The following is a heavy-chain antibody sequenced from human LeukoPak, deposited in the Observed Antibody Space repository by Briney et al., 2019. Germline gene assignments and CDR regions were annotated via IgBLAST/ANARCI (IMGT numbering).Heavy chain of an antibody. CDR2: INPSGGST. J-gene: IGHJ2*01. V-gene: IGHV1-46*01. D-gene: IGHD5-18*01. Sequence: ASVKVSCKASGYTFTSYYMHWARQAPGQGLEWMGIINPSGGSTSYAQKFQGRVTMTRDTSTSTVYMELSSLRSEDTAVYYCARDVAMADWYFDLWGRGTLVTVSS. CDR1: GYTFTSYY. CDR3: ARDVAMADWYFDL.